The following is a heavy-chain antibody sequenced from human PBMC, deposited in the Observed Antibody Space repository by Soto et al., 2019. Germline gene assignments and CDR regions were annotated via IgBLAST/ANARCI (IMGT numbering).Heavy chain of an antibody. D-gene: IGHD3-10*01. Sequence: GGSLRLSCAASGFTFSSYGMHWVRQAPGKGLEWVAVISYDGSNKYYADSVKGRFTISRDNSKNTLYLQMNSLRAEDTAVYYCAKSLLWFGELLGDAFDIWAKGQWSPSPQ. J-gene: IGHJ3*02. V-gene: IGHV3-30*18. CDR3: AKSLLWFGELLGDAFDI. CDR2: ISYDGSNK. CDR1: GFTFSSYG.